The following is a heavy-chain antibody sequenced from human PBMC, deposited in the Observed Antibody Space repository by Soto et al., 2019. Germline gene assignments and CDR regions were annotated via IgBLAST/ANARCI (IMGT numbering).Heavy chain of an antibody. CDR1: GYSISIGNY. CDR3: ARDRRGSSWRTPDAFDI. CDR2: IYYSGST. J-gene: IGHJ3*02. Sequence: TLSLTCPVSGYSISIGNYWSWIRQHPGKGLEWIGYIYYSGSTYYNPSLKSRVTISVDTSKNQFSLKLSSVTAADTAVYYCARDRRGSSWRTPDAFDIWGQGTMVTVSS. V-gene: IGHV4-31*03. D-gene: IGHD6-13*01.